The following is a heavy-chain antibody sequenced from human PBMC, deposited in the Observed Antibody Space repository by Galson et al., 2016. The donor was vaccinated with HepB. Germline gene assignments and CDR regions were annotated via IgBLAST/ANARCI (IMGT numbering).Heavy chain of an antibody. CDR1: GFTFSSFG. Sequence: SLRLSCAASGFTFSSFGMHWVRQAPGKGLEWVAVISSDGNNKYFADSVKGRFTISRDNSENTLYLQMNSLRAEDTAVYYCATPLGYCSGGTCYGGYFSGMDAWGQGTPVIVSS. J-gene: IGHJ6*02. CDR2: ISSDGNNK. CDR3: ATPLGYCSGGTCYGGYFSGMDA. D-gene: IGHD2-15*01. V-gene: IGHV3-30*03.